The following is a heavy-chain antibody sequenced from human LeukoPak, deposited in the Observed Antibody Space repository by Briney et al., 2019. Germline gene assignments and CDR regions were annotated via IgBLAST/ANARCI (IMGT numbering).Heavy chain of an antibody. CDR1: GYSITGDYY. Sequence: SEILSLTRAVSGYSITGDYYWAWIRQPSGKGLEWIGSIYQSVSTYYNPSLKSRITISVDTSKNQFSLKLSSVTAADTAVYYCARNKSTVTTSRHDAFDIWGQGTMVTASS. J-gene: IGHJ3*02. CDR2: IYQSVST. CDR3: ARNKSTVTTSRHDAFDI. V-gene: IGHV4-38-2*01. D-gene: IGHD4-17*01.